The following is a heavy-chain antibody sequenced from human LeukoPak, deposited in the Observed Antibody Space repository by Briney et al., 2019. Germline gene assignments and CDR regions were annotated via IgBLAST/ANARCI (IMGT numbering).Heavy chain of an antibody. J-gene: IGHJ4*02. Sequence: SVKVSCKASGGTFSSYAISWVRQAPGQGLEWMGGIIPIFGTANYAQKFQGRVTITRDTSASTAYMELSSLRSEDTAVYYCARDSGSYYISEDFYFDYWGQGTLVTVSS. V-gene: IGHV1-69*05. CDR3: ARDSGSYYISEDFYFDY. CDR1: GGTFSSYA. D-gene: IGHD1-26*01. CDR2: IIPIFGTA.